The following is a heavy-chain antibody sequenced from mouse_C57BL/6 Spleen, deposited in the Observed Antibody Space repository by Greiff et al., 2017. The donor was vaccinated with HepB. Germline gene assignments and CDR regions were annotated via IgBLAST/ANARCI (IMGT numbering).Heavy chain of an antibody. Sequence: VKLMESGPGLVQPSQSLSITCTVSGFSLTSYGVHWVRQSPGKGLEWLGVIWSGGSTDYNAAFISRLSISKDNSKSQVFFKMNSLQADDTAIYYCARNRDYYGSSGAMDYWGQGTSVTVSS. CDR2: IWSGGST. D-gene: IGHD1-1*01. J-gene: IGHJ4*01. V-gene: IGHV2-2*01. CDR3: ARNRDYYGSSGAMDY. CDR1: GFSLTSYG.